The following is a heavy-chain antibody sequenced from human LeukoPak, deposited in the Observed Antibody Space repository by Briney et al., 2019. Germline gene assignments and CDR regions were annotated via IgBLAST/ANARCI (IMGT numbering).Heavy chain of an antibody. CDR1: GGTFSSYA. D-gene: IGHD3-10*01. J-gene: IGHJ4*02. V-gene: IGHV1-69*04. CDR3: AREVTMVRGVGHYFDY. CDR2: IIPILGIA. Sequence: SVKVSCKASGGTFSSYAISWVRQAPGQGLEWMGRIIPILGIANYAQKFQGRVTITADKSTSTAYMELSSLRSEDTAVYYCAREVTMVRGVGHYFDYWGQGTLVTVSS.